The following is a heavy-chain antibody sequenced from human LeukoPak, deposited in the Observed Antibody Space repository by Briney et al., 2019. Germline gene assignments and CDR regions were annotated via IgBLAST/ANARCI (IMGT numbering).Heavy chain of an antibody. D-gene: IGHD3-3*01. J-gene: IGHJ4*02. CDR1: GFTFSSYS. CDR2: ISSSSSYI. CDR3: ARVQARITIIGVAPGRFDY. V-gene: IGHV3-21*01. Sequence: GGPLRLSCAASGFTFSSYSMNWVRQAPGKGLEWVSSISSSSSYIYYADSVKGRFTISRDNAKNSLYLQMNSLRAEDTAVYYCARVQARITIIGVAPGRFDYWGQGTLVTVSS.